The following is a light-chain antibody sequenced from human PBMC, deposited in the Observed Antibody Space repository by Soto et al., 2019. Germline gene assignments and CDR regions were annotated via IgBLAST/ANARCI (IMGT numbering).Light chain of an antibody. V-gene: IGKV3-11*01. CDR1: QSVSSY. CDR2: DVS. Sequence: VLTQSPGTLSLSPGERATLSCRASQSVSSYLAWYQQKPGQAPRLLIYDVSNRATGIPARFSGSGSGTDFTLTISSLEPEDFAVYYCQHRSNWLYTFGQGTKLEIK. CDR3: QHRSNWLYT. J-gene: IGKJ2*01.